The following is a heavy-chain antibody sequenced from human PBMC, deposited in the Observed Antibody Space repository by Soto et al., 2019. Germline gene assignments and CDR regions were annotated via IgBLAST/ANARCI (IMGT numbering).Heavy chain of an antibody. CDR2: IFHSGST. V-gene: IGHV4-4*02. CDR3: AKGDNLGPKTGYAFDP. CDR1: GGSISNSNW. J-gene: IGHJ5*02. D-gene: IGHD5-12*01. Sequence: SETLSLTCAVFGGSISNSNWWTWVRQPPGKGLDWIGEIFHSGSTNYNSSLMGRVTISVDKANNQFSLQLNSVTPEDTAVYFCAKGDNLGPKTGYAFDPWGQGIMVTVSS.